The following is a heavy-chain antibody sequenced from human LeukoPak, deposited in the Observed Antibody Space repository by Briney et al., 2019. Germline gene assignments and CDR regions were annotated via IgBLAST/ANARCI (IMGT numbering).Heavy chain of an antibody. CDR3: ARVRYNYGDSDY. D-gene: IGHD5-18*01. CDR1: GYSISSGYY. CDR2: IYHNGNT. V-gene: IGHV4-38-2*01. Sequence: ASETLSLTCAVSGYSISSGYYWGWIRQPPGKGLEWIGTIYHNGNTYYNPSLKSRVTISVDTSKNQFSLKLSSVTAADTAVYYCARVRYNYGDSDYWGQGTLVTVSS. J-gene: IGHJ4*02.